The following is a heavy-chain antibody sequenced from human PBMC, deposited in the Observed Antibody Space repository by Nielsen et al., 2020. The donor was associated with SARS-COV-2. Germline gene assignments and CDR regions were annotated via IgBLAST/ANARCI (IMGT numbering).Heavy chain of an antibody. CDR1: GFTFSSYW. D-gene: IGHD3-22*01. V-gene: IGHV3-7*03. Sequence: GGSLRLSCAASGFTFSSYWMSWVRQAPGKGLEWVANIKQDGSEKYYVDSVKGRFTISRDNAKNSLYLQMNSLRAEDTAVYYCARDQDFYDSSGFDYWGQGTLVTVSS. CDR3: ARDQDFYDSSGFDY. J-gene: IGHJ4*02. CDR2: IKQDGSEK.